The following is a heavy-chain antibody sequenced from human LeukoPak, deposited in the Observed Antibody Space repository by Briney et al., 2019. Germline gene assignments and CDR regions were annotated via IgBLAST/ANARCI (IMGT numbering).Heavy chain of an antibody. CDR2: ITQTGSSM. CDR1: GFTFSDHY. CDR3: ARDRWELDY. Sequence: GGSLRLSCAVSGFTFSDHYMSWIRQAPGKGLEWVAYITQTGSSMSYSDSVKGRFTISRDNARNSLYLQMDSLRAEDTAVYYCARDRWELDYWGQGALVTVSS. V-gene: IGHV3-11*04. D-gene: IGHD1-1*01. J-gene: IGHJ4*02.